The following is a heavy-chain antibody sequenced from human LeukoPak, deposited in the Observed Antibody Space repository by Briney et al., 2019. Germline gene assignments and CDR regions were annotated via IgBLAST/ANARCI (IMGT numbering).Heavy chain of an antibody. CDR2: FDPEDGET. CDR3: ARDIVVVPAAIPFDY. CDR1: GYTLTELS. V-gene: IGHV1-24*01. Sequence: ASVKVSCKVSGYTLTELSMHWVRQAPGKGLEWMGGFDPEDGETIYAQKFQGRVTMTEDTSTDTAYMELSSLRSEDTAVYCCARDIVVVPAAIPFDYWGQGTLVTVSS. J-gene: IGHJ4*02. D-gene: IGHD2-2*01.